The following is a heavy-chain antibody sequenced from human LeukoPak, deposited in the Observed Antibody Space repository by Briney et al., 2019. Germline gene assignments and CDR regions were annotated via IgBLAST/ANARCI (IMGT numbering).Heavy chain of an antibody. CDR1: GFTFNSYA. J-gene: IGHJ4*02. D-gene: IGHD4-17*01. CDR2: ISYDGSNK. V-gene: IGHV3-30-3*01. Sequence: PGRSLRLSCAASGFTFNSYAMHWVRQAPGKGLEWVTFISYDGSNKYYAASAKGRFIISRDNSKKTLYLQMNSLRSDDTAVYYCARVDPPQYGDIEVPPPDYWGQGTLVTVSS. CDR3: ARVDPPQYGDIEVPPPDY.